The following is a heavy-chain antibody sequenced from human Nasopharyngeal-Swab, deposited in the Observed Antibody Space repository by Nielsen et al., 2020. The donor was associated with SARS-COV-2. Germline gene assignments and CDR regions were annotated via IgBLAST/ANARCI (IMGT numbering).Heavy chain of an antibody. CDR1: GGTFSSYA. J-gene: IGHJ5*02. D-gene: IGHD2-2*01. CDR2: IIPIFGTA. V-gene: IGHV1-69*13. CDR3: ARVRCSSTSCPDNWFDP. Sequence: SVKVSCKASGGTFSSYAISWVRQAPGQGLEWMGGIIPIFGTANYAQKFQGRVTITADESTSTAYMELSSLGSEDTAVYYCARVRCSSTSCPDNWFDPWGQGTLVTVSS.